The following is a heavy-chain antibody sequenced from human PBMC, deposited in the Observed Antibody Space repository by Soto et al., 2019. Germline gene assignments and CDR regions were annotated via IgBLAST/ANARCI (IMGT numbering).Heavy chain of an antibody. CDR2: IYYSGST. Sequence: SETLSLTCTVSGGSICSGGYYWSWIRQHPGKGLEWIGYIYYSGSTYYNPSLKSRVTISVDTSKNQFSPKLSSVTAADMAVYYCASRRSVGDPKESLDYWGQGTLVTVSS. V-gene: IGHV4-31*03. CDR3: ASRRSVGDPKESLDY. CDR1: GGSICSGGYY. D-gene: IGHD3-10*01. J-gene: IGHJ4*02.